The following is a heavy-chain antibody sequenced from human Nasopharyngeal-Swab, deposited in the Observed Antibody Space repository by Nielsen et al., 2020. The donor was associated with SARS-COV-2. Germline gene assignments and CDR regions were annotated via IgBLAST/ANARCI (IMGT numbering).Heavy chain of an antibody. J-gene: IGHJ4*02. CDR1: GFTFSSYA. D-gene: IGHD2-15*01. CDR3: AKDYIRRGSN. V-gene: IGHV3-23*01. Sequence: GGSLRLSCAASGFTFSSYAMSWVRQAPGKGLEWVSAISGGTGGTFYADSVKGRFTISRDNSKNTLFLQMNSLRAEDTAVYHCAKDYIRRGSNWGQGTLVTVSS. CDR2: ISGGTGGT.